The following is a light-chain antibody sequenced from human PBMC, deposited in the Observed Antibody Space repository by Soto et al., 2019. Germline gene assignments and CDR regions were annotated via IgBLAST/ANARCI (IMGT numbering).Light chain of an antibody. CDR3: QQSYSTPYT. V-gene: IGKV1-39*01. Sequence: DIQMTQSPSSLSASVGDRVTITCRASQSISSYLNWYQQKPGKAPKLLIYAASRLQSGVPSRFSGGETWTDFTLTTSSLDGEDFATYYCQQSYSTPYTFGQGTKLEIK. CDR1: QSISSY. CDR2: AAS. J-gene: IGKJ2*01.